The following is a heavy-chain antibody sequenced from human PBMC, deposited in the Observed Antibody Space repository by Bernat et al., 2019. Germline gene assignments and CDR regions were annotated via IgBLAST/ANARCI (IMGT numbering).Heavy chain of an antibody. CDR2: ISSSSSYI. Sequence: EVQLVESGGGLVKPGGSLSLSCAASGFTFSSYSMNWVRQAPGKGLEWVSSISSSSSYIYYADSVKGRFTIARENGKNSLYLQMNSLRAEDTAVYYCAGDVAGSYYYYYGMDVWGQGTTVTVSS. V-gene: IGHV3-21*01. J-gene: IGHJ6*02. CDR1: GFTFSSYS. D-gene: IGHD6-19*01. CDR3: AGDVAGSYYYYYGMDV.